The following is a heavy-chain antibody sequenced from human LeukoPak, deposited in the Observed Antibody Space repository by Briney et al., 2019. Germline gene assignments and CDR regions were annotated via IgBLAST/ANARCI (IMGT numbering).Heavy chain of an antibody. CDR3: ARDANDAFDI. J-gene: IGHJ3*02. CDR2: ISYIGST. CDR1: SGSISSHY. V-gene: IGHV4-59*11. Sequence: SETLSLTCTVSSGSISSHYWSWIRQPPGKGLEWIGYISYIGSTKYNPSLKSRVTISVDTSKNQFSLKVTSVTAADTAVYYCARDANDAFDIWGQGTMVTVSS.